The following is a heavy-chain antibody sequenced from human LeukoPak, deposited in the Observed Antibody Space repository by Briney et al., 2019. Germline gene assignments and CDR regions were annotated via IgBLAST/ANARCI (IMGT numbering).Heavy chain of an antibody. D-gene: IGHD6-19*01. V-gene: IGHV4-30-2*01. CDR1: GGSISSGGYS. CDR3: ARIMYSSPGGTFDY. Sequence: PSETLSLTCAVSGGSISSGGYSWSWIRQPPGKGLEWIGYIYHSGSTYYNPSLKSRVTISVDRSKNQFSLKLSSVTAADTAVYYCARIMYSSPGGTFDYWGQGTLVTVSS. CDR2: IYHSGST. J-gene: IGHJ4*02.